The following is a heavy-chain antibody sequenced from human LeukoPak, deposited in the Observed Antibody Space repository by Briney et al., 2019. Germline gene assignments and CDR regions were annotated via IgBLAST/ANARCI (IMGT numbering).Heavy chain of an antibody. CDR1: GFTFSSYG. V-gene: IGHV3-21*01. D-gene: IGHD6-19*01. CDR3: AREYSSGYTPDY. CDR2: ISSSSTYI. J-gene: IGHJ4*02. Sequence: GGSLRLSCVASGFTFSSYGMNWVRQAPGKGLEWVSSISSSSTYIYYADSLKGRFTISRDNAKNSLYLQMNSLRTEDTAVYYCAREYSSGYTPDYWGQGTLVTVSS.